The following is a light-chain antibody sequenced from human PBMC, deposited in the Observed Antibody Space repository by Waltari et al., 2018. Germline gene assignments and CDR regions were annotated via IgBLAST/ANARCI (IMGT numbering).Light chain of an antibody. Sequence: SSELTQDPTVSVALGLTVTITCQGESHRKYYPIWYQQKPEQAPVVVIYGKENRPSGIPDRFSGSSSGNTASLTITGAQAGDEADYYCSSRDSSGHHVVFGGGTRLTVL. V-gene: IGLV3-19*01. CDR3: SSRDSSGHHVV. J-gene: IGLJ2*01. CDR1: SHRKYY. CDR2: GKE.